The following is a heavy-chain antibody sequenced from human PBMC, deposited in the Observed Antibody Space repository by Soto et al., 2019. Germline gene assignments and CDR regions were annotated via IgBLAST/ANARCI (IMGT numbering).Heavy chain of an antibody. CDR3: ARDPSYYDFWSGYLSGDYYGMDV. CDR1: GYTFTSYY. Sequence: ASVKVSCKPSGYTFTSYYMHWVRQAPGQGLEWMGIINPSGGSTSYAQKFQGRVTMTRDTSTSTVYMELSSLRSEDTAVYYCARDPSYYDFWSGYLSGDYYGMDVWGQGTTVTVSS. J-gene: IGHJ6*02. D-gene: IGHD3-3*01. V-gene: IGHV1-46*01. CDR2: INPSGGST.